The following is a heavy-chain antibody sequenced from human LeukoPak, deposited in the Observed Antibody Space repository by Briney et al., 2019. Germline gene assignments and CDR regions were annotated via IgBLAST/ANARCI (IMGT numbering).Heavy chain of an antibody. D-gene: IGHD1-14*01. CDR3: ARGYSWFDP. J-gene: IGHJ5*02. CDR1: GGSISSSSYY. Sequence: SETLSLTCTVSGGSISSSSYYWGWIRQPPGKGLEWIGSIYYSGSTYYNPSLKSRVTISVDTSKNQFSLKLSPVTAADTAVYYCARGYSWFDPWGQGTLVTVSS. V-gene: IGHV4-39*07. CDR2: IYYSGST.